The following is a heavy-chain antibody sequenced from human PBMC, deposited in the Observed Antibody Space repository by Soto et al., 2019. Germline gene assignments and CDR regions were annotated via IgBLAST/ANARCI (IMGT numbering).Heavy chain of an antibody. J-gene: IGHJ4*02. CDR1: GITISDYY. CDR3: ASGAVAGTDEY. CDR2: ITSSGDTI. D-gene: IGHD6-19*01. Sequence: QVQLVESGGGLVNPGWSLRLSCAASGITISDYYMTWIRQAPGKGLEWVSYITSSGDTIYYADSVKGRFTISRDNAKNSLYLQMNSLRAEDTAVYYCASGAVAGTDEYWGQGTLVTVSS. V-gene: IGHV3-11*01.